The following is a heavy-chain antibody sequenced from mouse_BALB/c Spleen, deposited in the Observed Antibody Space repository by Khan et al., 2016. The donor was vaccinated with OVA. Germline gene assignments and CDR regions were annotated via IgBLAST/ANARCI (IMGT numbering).Heavy chain of an antibody. CDR1: GYTFTDFT. J-gene: IGHJ3*01. CDR2: ISTYYGHA. CDR3: TRGGGGNRFAY. V-gene: IGHV1S137*01. Sequence: QIQLVQSGAELVRPGVSVKISCKGSGYTFTDFTMHWVRQSHAMSLEWIGVISTYYGHAPYNQKFKDKATMTVDKSSSTAYMELARLTSEDSAIFYCTRGGGGNRFAYWGQVTLVTVSA.